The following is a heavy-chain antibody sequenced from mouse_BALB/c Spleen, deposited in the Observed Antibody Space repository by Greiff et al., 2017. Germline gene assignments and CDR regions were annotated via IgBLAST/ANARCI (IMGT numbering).Heavy chain of an antibody. CDR2: IWTGGGT. Sequence: VQGVESGPSLVAPSQSLSITCTVSGFSLTSYDISWIRQPPGKGLEWLGVIWTGGGTNYNSAFMSRLSISKDNSKSQVFLKMNSLQTDDTAIYYCVRYGYDGGWFAYWGQGTLVTVSA. V-gene: IGHV2-9-2*01. J-gene: IGHJ3*01. D-gene: IGHD2-2*01. CDR3: VRYGYDGGWFAY. CDR1: GFSLTSYD.